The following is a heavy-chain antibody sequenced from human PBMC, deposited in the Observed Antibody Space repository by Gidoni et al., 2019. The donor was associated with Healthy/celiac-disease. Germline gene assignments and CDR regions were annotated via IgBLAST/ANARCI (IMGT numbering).Heavy chain of an antibody. J-gene: IGHJ6*02. D-gene: IGHD1-26*01. V-gene: IGHV1-2*06. CDR1: GSTFTGYS. CDR3: ARGVVKGATTALRVASDYYGMDV. CDR2: INPNSGGT. Sequence: QVQLVQSGAEVKKPGASVKVSCKASGSTFTGYSMHWVRQAPGQGLEWMGRINPNSGGTNYAQKFQGRVTMTRDTSISTAYMELSRLRSDDTAVYYCARGVVKGATTALRVASDYYGMDVWGQGTTVTVSS.